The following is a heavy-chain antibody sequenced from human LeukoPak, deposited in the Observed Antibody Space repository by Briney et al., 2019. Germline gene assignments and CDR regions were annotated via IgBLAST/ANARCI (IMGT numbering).Heavy chain of an antibody. Sequence: PGGSLRLSCAASGFSFSSYEMKWVRQAPGKGLEWVSYISSSGSTIYYADSVKGRFTISRDNAKNSLYLQMNSLRAEDTAVYYCARGGLLLWFGESFDYWGQGTLVTVSS. D-gene: IGHD3-10*01. CDR2: ISSSGSTI. CDR1: GFSFSSYE. V-gene: IGHV3-48*03. J-gene: IGHJ4*02. CDR3: ARGGLLLWFGESFDY.